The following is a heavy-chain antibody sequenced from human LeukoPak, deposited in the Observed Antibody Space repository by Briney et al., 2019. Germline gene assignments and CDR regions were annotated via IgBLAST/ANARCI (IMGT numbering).Heavy chain of an antibody. CDR3: ASRTAGTSVGYFQH. Sequence: ASVKVSCKASGGTFSSYAISWVRQAPGQGLEWMGGIIPIFGTANYAQKFQGRVTITTDESTSTAYMELSSLRSEDTAVYYCASRTAGTSVGYFQHWGQGTLVTVSS. D-gene: IGHD6-13*01. CDR2: IIPIFGTA. V-gene: IGHV1-69*05. CDR1: GGTFSSYA. J-gene: IGHJ1*01.